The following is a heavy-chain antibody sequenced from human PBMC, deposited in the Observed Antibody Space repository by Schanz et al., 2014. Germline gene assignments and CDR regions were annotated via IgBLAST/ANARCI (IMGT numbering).Heavy chain of an antibody. Sequence: QAQLMQSGPELKRPGASVKVSCTASGYTLKNYGISWVRQAPGLGLEWMGYISGYNGNTNYAQKLQGRVTMTTDTSTSTAYMELRSLRSDDTAAYYCARGGSSGYDFSIYYMDVWGKGTTVTVSS. CDR2: ISGYNGNT. D-gene: IGHD5-12*01. CDR3: ARGGSSGYDFSIYYMDV. CDR1: GYTLKNYG. V-gene: IGHV1-18*01. J-gene: IGHJ6*03.